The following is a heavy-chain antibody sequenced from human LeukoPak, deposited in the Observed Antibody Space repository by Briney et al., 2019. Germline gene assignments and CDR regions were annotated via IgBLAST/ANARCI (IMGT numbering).Heavy chain of an antibody. V-gene: IGHV3-53*01. Sequence: GGSLRLSCAASGFTVSSNYMSWVRQAPGKGLEWVSVIYSGGSTYYADSVKGRFTISRDNSKNTLYLQMNSLRAEDTAVYYCARDIQGYSRGWFDPWGQGTLVTVSS. CDR2: IYSGGST. D-gene: IGHD5-12*01. J-gene: IGHJ5*02. CDR1: GFTVSSNY. CDR3: ARDIQGYSRGWFDP.